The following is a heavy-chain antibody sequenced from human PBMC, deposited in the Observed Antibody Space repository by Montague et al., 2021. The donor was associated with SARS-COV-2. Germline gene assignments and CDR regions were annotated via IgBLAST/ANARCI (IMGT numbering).Heavy chain of an antibody. D-gene: IGHD3-16*02. Sequence: SETRSLTCTVSGDSMTSSGYQWGWIRQPPGKGLEWIGSIHHSGSTYYNPSLKSRVTISVETSKNHFSLRLSSVTATDAAVYYCARHPYRTVIGLGTHSHWFAPGGQGTLVAVSS. V-gene: IGHV4-39*01. CDR3: ARHPYRTVIGLGTHSHWFAP. CDR2: IHHSGST. J-gene: IGHJ5*02. CDR1: GDSMTSSGYQ.